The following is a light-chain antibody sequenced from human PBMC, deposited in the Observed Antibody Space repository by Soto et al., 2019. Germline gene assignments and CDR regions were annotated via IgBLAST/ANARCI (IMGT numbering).Light chain of an antibody. Sequence: QSVLTQPPSVSGAPGQRVAISCTGSSSNIGAGYGVHWYQQLPGTAPKLLIYGNNNRPSGVPDRFSGYKSGTSATLAITGLQAEDEADYYCQSYDSSLYVFGTGTKLTVL. J-gene: IGLJ1*01. V-gene: IGLV1-40*01. CDR3: QSYDSSLYV. CDR1: SSNIGAGYG. CDR2: GNN.